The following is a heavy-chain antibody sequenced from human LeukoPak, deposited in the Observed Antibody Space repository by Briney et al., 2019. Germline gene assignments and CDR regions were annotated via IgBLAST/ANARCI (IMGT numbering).Heavy chain of an antibody. Sequence: SVKVSCKASGGTFSSYGISWVRQAPGQGLEWMGGIIPFFGRADYAQKFQGRVTITADKSTSTAYMDLTSLKSEDTAVYYCARDNNDYVWGSYRYGFDPWGQGTLVTVSS. V-gene: IGHV1-69*06. CDR3: ARDNNDYVWGSYRYGFDP. CDR1: GGTFSSYG. J-gene: IGHJ5*02. CDR2: IIPFFGRA. D-gene: IGHD3-16*02.